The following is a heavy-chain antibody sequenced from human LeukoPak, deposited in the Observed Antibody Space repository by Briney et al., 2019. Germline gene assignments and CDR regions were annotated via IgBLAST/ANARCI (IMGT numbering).Heavy chain of an antibody. J-gene: IGHJ4*02. V-gene: IGHV3-21*01. D-gene: IGHD3-22*01. Sequence: VGSLRLSCAASGFTFSSYSMNWVRQAPGKGLEWVSSFGTRSTSIYHAGSVKGRFAISRDNAKNSLYLQMNSLRAEDTAVYYCAREVSEGFDFWGQGTLVTVSS. CDR2: FGTRSTSI. CDR3: AREVSEGFDF. CDR1: GFTFSSYS.